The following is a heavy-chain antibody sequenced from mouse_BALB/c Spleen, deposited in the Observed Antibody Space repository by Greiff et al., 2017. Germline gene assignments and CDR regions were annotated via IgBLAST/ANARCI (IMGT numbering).Heavy chain of an antibody. D-gene: IGHD2-4*01. V-gene: IGHV3-8*02. CDR1: GDSITSGY. CDR2: ISYSGST. CDR3: ARFVQSTMITTRAMDY. J-gene: IGHJ4*01. Sequence: VQLKESGPSLVKPSQTLSLTCSVTGDSITSGYWNWIRKFPGNKLEYMGYISYSGSTYYNPSLKSRISITRDTSKNQYYLQLNSVTTEDTATYYCARFVQSTMITTRAMDYWGQGTSVTVSS.